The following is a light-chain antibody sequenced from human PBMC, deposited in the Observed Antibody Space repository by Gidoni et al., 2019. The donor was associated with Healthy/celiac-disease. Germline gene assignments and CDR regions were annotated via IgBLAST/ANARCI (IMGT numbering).Light chain of an antibody. V-gene: IGKV3-20*01. CDR1: QSVSSSY. CDR3: QQYGSSPPIT. Sequence: EIVLTQSPGTLSLSPGARAPLPCTASQSVSSSYLAWYQQKPGQAPRLLIYGASSRATGIPDRFSGSGSGTDFTLTISRLEPEDFAVYYCQQYGSSPPITFGQGIRLEIK. J-gene: IGKJ5*01. CDR2: GAS.